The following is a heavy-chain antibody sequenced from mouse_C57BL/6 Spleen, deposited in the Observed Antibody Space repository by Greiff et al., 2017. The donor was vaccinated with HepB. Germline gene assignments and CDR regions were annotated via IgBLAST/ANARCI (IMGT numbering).Heavy chain of an antibody. Sequence: EVHLVESGGGLVKPGGSLKLSCAASGFTFSSYTMSWVRQTPEKRLEWVATISGGGGNTYYPDSVKGRFTISRDNAKNTLYLQMRSLRSEDTALYYCASHDGYYDYWGQGTLVTVSA. J-gene: IGHJ3*01. D-gene: IGHD2-3*01. CDR3: ASHDGYYDY. CDR1: GFTFSSYT. CDR2: ISGGGGNT. V-gene: IGHV5-9*01.